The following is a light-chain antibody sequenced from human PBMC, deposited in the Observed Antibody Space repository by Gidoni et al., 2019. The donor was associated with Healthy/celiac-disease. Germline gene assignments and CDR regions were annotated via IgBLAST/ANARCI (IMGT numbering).Light chain of an antibody. V-gene: IGKV3-15*01. CDR3: QQYNNWPPL. Sequence: EIVMTQSPATLSVSPGERATLSCRASQSVSSNLAWYQQKPGQAPMLLIYGASTRATGIPARFSGSGSGTEFTLTISSLQSEDFAVYYCQQYNNWPPLFGGGTKVEIK. CDR1: QSVSSN. J-gene: IGKJ4*01. CDR2: GAS.